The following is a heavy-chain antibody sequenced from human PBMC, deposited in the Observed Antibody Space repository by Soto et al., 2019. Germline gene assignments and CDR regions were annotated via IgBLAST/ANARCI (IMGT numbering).Heavy chain of an antibody. V-gene: IGHV4-39*01. CDR2: IYYSGST. CDR3: ASYSSSWYDWFDP. D-gene: IGHD6-13*01. Sequence: SETLSLTCTVSGGSISSSSYYWGWIRQPPGKGLEWIGSIYYSGSTYYNPSLKSRVTISVDTSKNQFSLKLRSVTAADTAVYYCASYSSSWYDWFDPWGQGTLVTVSS. CDR1: GGSISSSSYY. J-gene: IGHJ5*02.